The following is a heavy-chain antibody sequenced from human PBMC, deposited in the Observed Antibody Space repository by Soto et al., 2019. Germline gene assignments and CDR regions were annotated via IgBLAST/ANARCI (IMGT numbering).Heavy chain of an antibody. CDR3: ARDRITTRGDAFDL. V-gene: IGHV1-69*08. Sequence: QVQLVQSGAEVRKPGSSVKVSCKAPGGTFSTYIISWVRQAPGQGLEWMGRIIPIPDITKYAQKFQGRVTVTADRYTSTAYMELTSLKSEGTAVYYCARDRITTRGDAFDLWGQGTMVTVSS. D-gene: IGHD3-3*01. CDR1: GGTFSTYI. J-gene: IGHJ3*01. CDR2: IIPIPDIT.